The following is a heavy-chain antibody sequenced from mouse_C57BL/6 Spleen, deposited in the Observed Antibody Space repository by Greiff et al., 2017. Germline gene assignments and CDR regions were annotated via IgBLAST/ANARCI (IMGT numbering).Heavy chain of an antibody. CDR3: ARASITTVVAPDY. J-gene: IGHJ2*01. D-gene: IGHD1-1*01. CDR1: GYTFTSYW. CDR2: IYPGSGST. Sequence: QVQLQQPGAELVKPGASVKMSCKASGYTFTSYWITWVKQRPGQGLEWIGDIYPGSGSTNYNEKFKSKATLTVDTSSSTAYMQLSSLTYEDSAVYYCARASITTVVAPDYWGQGTTLTVSS. V-gene: IGHV1-55*01.